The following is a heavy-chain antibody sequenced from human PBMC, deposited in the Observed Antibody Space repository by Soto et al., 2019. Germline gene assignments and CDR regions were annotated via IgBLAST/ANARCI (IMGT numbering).Heavy chain of an antibody. CDR2: IYYSGST. J-gene: IGHJ4*02. D-gene: IGHD5-12*01. Sequence: QVQLQESGPGLVKPSETLSLTCTVSGVSISSYYWSWIRQPPGKGLECIGCIYYSGSTNYNPSLQSRVPISVDTSKNPFSLNLRSVPAADTAVYYCARGRWLQLIYFDYWGPGTLVTVSS. CDR3: ARGRWLQLIYFDY. V-gene: IGHV4-59*01. CDR1: GVSISSYY.